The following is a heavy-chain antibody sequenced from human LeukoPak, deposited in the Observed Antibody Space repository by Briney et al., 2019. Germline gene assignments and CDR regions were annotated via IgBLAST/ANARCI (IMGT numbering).Heavy chain of an antibody. CDR2: IYYSGST. CDR3: ARDLSQVGVVTLGASDI. Sequence: SETLSLTCTVSGASITSYYWNWIRQPPGKGLEWIGNIYYSGSTNYNPSLKSRVTISVDTSKNQLSLDLTSVTAADTAVYYCARDLSQVGVVTLGASDIRGQGTMVTVSS. V-gene: IGHV4-59*01. D-gene: IGHD3-3*01. J-gene: IGHJ3*02. CDR1: GASITSYY.